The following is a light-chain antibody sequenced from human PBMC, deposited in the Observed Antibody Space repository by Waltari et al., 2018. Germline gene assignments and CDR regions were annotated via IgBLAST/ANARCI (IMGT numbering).Light chain of an antibody. Sequence: QSALTQPASVSGFPGQSITISCTGTSSDVGSYNLFSWYQQYPGKAPKLMIYDGSKRPPGVSNRLSGSKSGNTASLTISGLQAEDEADYYCCSYADSSTLVFGGGTKLTVL. CDR3: CSYADSSTLV. CDR1: SSDVGSYNL. V-gene: IGLV2-23*01. CDR2: DGS. J-gene: IGLJ3*02.